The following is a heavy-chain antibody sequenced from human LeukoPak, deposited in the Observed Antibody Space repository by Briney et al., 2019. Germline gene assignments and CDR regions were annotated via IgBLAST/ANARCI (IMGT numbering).Heavy chain of an antibody. CDR2: INHSVST. Sequence: SETLSLTCAVYVVSFSVFYSSWIRHPPRKGLEWIWEINHSVSTNYNPSLKSRVTISVDTSKNHFSLKLRYVTAADTAVYYCARGLWFGELLPSRAHLDYWGQGTLVTVSS. D-gene: IGHD3-10*01. V-gene: IGHV4-34*01. CDR3: ARGLWFGELLPSRAHLDY. CDR1: VVSFSVFY. J-gene: IGHJ4*02.